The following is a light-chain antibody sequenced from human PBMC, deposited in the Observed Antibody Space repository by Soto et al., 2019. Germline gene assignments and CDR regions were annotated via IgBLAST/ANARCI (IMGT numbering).Light chain of an antibody. V-gene: IGKV3-20*01. CDR1: QSLSGNY. CDR2: GAS. CDR3: QQYGHSPIT. J-gene: IGKJ5*01. Sequence: EIVLMQSPGTLSLSPGERVTLSCRASQSLSGNYLAWYQQKPGQAPKFLIYGASNRATDIPDRFSGGGSGTDFALTINTLEPEDSAVYYCQQYGHSPITFGQGTRLEIK.